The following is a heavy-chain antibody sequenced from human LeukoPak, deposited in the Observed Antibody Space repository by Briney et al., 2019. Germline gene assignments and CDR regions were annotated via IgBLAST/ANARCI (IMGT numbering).Heavy chain of an antibody. J-gene: IGHJ4*02. CDR2: ISSSSSYA. CDR1: GFTFSDYY. CDR3: ARASRLPDY. V-gene: IGHV3-11*06. D-gene: IGHD5-18*01. Sequence: PGGSLRLSCAASGFTFSDYYMSWIRQAPGKGLEWVSYISSSSSYANYADCVRGRFTISRDNAKNSLYLQMNSLRAEDTAVYYCARASRLPDYWGQGTLVTVSS.